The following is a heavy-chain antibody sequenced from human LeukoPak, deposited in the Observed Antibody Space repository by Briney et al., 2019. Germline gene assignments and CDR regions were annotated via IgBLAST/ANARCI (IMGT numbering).Heavy chain of an antibody. CDR1: GGSITSGNW. V-gene: IGHV4-4*02. J-gene: IGHJ4*02. D-gene: IGHD6-19*01. CDR3: ARDLSSGYIDY. Sequence: SETLSLTCAVSGGSITSGNWWSWVRQPPGKGLEWIGEIYHSGSTNYNPSLKSRVTMSVDTSKNQFSLKLSSVTAADTAVYYCARDLSSGYIDYWGQGTLATVSS. CDR2: IYHSGST.